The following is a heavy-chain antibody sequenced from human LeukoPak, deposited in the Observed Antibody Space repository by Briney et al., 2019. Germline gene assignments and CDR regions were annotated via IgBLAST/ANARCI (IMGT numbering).Heavy chain of an antibody. CDR3: ARHSRMVVPAATSFDY. D-gene: IGHD2-2*01. CDR1: GGSVSNYY. Sequence: SETLSLTCSVSGGSVSNYYWSWIRQPPGKGLEWIGSIYYSGSTYYNPSLKSRVTISVDTSKNQFSLKLSSVTAADTAVYYCARHSRMVVPAATSFDYWGQGTLVTVSS. J-gene: IGHJ4*02. CDR2: IYYSGST. V-gene: IGHV4-39*01.